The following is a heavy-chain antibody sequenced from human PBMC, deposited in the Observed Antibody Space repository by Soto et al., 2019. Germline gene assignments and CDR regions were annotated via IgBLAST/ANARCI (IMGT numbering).Heavy chain of an antibody. Sequence: SETLSLTCTVSGGSMNSYYWSWIRQPPGKGLEWIEYVYYTGSTNYNPSLKRRVTISVDTSKNQFSLKLTSVTAADTAVYYCARRGFSSSWYNDYWGHGALVTVSS. V-gene: IGHV4-59*08. CDR3: ARRGFSSSWYNDY. CDR2: VYYTGST. CDR1: GGSMNSYY. J-gene: IGHJ4*01. D-gene: IGHD6-13*01.